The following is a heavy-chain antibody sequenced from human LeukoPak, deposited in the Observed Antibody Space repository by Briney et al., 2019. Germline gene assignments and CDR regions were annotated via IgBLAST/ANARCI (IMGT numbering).Heavy chain of an antibody. CDR1: GYTFTGYY. Sequence: ASVKVSCKASGYTFTGYYMHWVRQAPGQGLEWMGWINPNSGGTNHAQKFQGRVTMTRDTSISTAYMELSRLRSDDTAVYYCARAIKNIAAAEGYWGQGTLVTVSS. CDR3: ARAIKNIAAAEGY. V-gene: IGHV1-2*02. D-gene: IGHD6-13*01. CDR2: INPNSGGT. J-gene: IGHJ4*02.